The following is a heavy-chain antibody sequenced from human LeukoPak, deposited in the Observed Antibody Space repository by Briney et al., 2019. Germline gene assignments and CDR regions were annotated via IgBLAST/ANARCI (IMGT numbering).Heavy chain of an antibody. Sequence: KPGGSLRLSCAASGFTFNIYTINWVRQAPGKGLEWVSSISSRGTNIYYADSPKGRLTVSRDNAKNSLFLQMNSLRAEDTAVYYCARVAGYCDSTSNCYSDYWGQGTLVTVSS. CDR1: GFTFNIYT. CDR2: ISSRGTNI. J-gene: IGHJ4*02. D-gene: IGHD2-2*01. CDR3: ARVAGYCDSTSNCYSDY. V-gene: IGHV3-21*01.